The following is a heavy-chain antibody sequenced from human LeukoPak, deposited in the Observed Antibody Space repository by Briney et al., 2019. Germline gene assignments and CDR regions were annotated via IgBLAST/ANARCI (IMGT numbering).Heavy chain of an antibody. D-gene: IGHD3-3*01. J-gene: IGHJ3*02. CDR1: GGTFSSYA. Sequence: SVKVSCKASGGTFSSYAISWVRQAPGQGLEWMGRIIPIFGTANYAQKFQGRVTTTTDESTSTAYMELSSLRSEDTAVYYCAREFGSGGDFWSGYYRSSFAFDIWGQGTMVTVSS. CDR2: IIPIFGTA. CDR3: AREFGSGGDFWSGYYRSSFAFDI. V-gene: IGHV1-69*05.